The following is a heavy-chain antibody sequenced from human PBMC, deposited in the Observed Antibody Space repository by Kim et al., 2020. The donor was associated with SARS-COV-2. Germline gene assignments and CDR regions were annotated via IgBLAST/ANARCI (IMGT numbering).Heavy chain of an antibody. CDR3: AKSSYDSSGYYPSFFDY. CDR1: GFTFDDYA. V-gene: IGHV3-9*01. J-gene: IGHJ4*01. CDR2: ISWNSGSI. Sequence: GGSLRLSCAASGFTFDDYAMHWVRQAPGKGLEWVSGISWNSGSIGYADSVKGRFTISRDNAKNSLYLQMNSLRAEDTALYYCAKSSYDSSGYYPSFFDY. D-gene: IGHD3-22*01.